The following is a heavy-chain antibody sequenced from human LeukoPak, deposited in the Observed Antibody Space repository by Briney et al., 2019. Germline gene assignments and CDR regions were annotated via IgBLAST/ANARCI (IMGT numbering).Heavy chain of an antibody. J-gene: IGHJ5*02. D-gene: IGHD4-17*01. V-gene: IGHV1-18*01. CDR2: ISAYNGNT. CDR3: ARDSDYGDYANPWGADNWFDP. CDR1: GYTFTSYG. Sequence: ASVKVSCKASGYTFTSYGISWVRQAPGQGLEWMGWISAYNGNTNYAQKLQGRVTMTTDTSTSTAYMELRSLRSDDTAVYYCARDSDYGDYANPWGADNWFDPWGQGTLVTVSS.